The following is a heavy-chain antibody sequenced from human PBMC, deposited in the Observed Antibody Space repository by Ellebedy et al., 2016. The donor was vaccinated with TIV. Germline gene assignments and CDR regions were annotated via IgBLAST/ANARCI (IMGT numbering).Heavy chain of an antibody. CDR2: IWLDGSKE. CDR3: PYSSGWYKFDD. J-gene: IGHJ4*02. V-gene: IGHV3-30*02. Sequence: GESLKISCAASGFTFSRSGMHWVRQAPGKGLEWVAIIWLDGSKEYYADSVKGRFTISRDNSKNTLYLQMNSLRAEDTAVYYCPYSSGWYKFDDWGQGTLVTVSS. CDR1: GFTFSRSG. D-gene: IGHD6-19*01.